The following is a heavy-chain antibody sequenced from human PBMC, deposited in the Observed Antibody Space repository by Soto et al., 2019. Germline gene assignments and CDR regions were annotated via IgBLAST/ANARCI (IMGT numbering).Heavy chain of an antibody. J-gene: IGHJ4*02. V-gene: IGHV4-59*01. CDR3: ARNIATQGDY. CDR2: IYYSGST. D-gene: IGHD6-6*01. CDR1: GDSISSYY. Sequence: SETLSLTCTVSGDSISSYYWSWIRQPPGKGLEWIGYIYYSGSTDYNPSLKSRVTISVDTSKNQFSLKLSSVTAADTAMYYCARNIATQGDYWGQGTLVTVSS.